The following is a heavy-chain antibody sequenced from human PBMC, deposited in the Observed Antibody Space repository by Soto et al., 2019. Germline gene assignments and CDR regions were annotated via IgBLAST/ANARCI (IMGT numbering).Heavy chain of an antibody. J-gene: IGHJ6*02. CDR3: ARAQGLGRTTVVTPYYYYYGMDV. CDR2: ISAYNGNT. Sequence: GASVKVSCKASGYTFTSYGISWVRQAPGQGLEWMGWISAYNGNTNYAQKLQGRVTMTTDTSTSTAYMELRSLRSDDTAVYYCARAQGLGRTTVVTPYYYYYGMDVWGQGTTVTVSS. CDR1: GYTFTSYG. V-gene: IGHV1-18*01. D-gene: IGHD4-17*01.